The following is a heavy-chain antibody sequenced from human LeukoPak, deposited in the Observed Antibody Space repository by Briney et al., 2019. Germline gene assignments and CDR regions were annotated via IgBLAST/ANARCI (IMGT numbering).Heavy chain of an antibody. CDR2: INPNTGGT. Sequence: ASVKVSCKASGYTFTGYFVHWVRQAPGQGLQWMGWINPNTGGTNYAQKFQGRVTMTRDTSISAAYMELSRLRSDDTAVYYCASGDYGDPPLNYWGQGTLVTVSS. CDR3: ASGDYGDPPLNY. CDR1: GYTFTGYF. D-gene: IGHD4/OR15-4a*01. V-gene: IGHV1-2*02. J-gene: IGHJ4*02.